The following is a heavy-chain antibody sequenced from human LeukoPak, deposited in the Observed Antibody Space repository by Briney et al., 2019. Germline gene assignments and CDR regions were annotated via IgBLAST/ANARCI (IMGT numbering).Heavy chain of an antibody. D-gene: IGHD3-3*01. CDR2: INPNSGST. Sequence: ASVKVSCKASGYTLTRYYMHWVRHAPGQGLEWMGRINPNSGSTNYAQKFQGRVTMTRDTSISTAYMELSRLRSDDTAVYYCARGGYDFVYYYYGMDVWGQGTTVTVSS. CDR1: GYTLTRYY. J-gene: IGHJ6*02. CDR3: ARGGYDFVYYYYGMDV. V-gene: IGHV1-2*06.